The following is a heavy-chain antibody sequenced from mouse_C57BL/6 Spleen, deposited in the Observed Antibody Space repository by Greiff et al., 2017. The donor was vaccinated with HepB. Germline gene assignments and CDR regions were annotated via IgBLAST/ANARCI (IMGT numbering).Heavy chain of an antibody. J-gene: IGHJ1*03. V-gene: IGHV5-17*01. Sequence: EVKLVESGGGLVKPGGSLKLSCAASGFTFSDYGMHWVRQAPENGLEWVAYISSGSSTIYYADTVKGRFPISRDNAKNTLFLQMTSLRSEDTAMYYCARHYYGSSYDWYFDVWGTGTTVTVSS. CDR3: ARHYYGSSYDWYFDV. CDR2: ISSGSSTI. D-gene: IGHD1-1*01. CDR1: GFTFSDYG.